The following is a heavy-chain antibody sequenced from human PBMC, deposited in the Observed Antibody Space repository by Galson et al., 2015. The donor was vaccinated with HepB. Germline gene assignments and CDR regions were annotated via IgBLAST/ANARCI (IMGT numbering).Heavy chain of an antibody. J-gene: IGHJ2*01. V-gene: IGHV3-23*01. CDR2: ISGSGGRT. D-gene: IGHD3-10*01. CDR3: ARDLGKKGRIGAGGGEVITMVRGVIPVQIYWYFDL. Sequence: SLRLSCAASGFTFSSYAMSWVRQAPGKGLEWVSAISGSGGRTYYADSVKGRFTISRDNAKNSLYLQMNRLRAEDTAVYYCARDLGKKGRIGAGGGEVITMVRGVIPVQIYWYFDLWGRGTLVTVSS. CDR1: GFTFSSYA.